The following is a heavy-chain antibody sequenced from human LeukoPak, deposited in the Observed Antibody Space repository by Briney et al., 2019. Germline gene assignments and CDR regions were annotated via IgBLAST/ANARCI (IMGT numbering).Heavy chain of an antibody. V-gene: IGHV3-7*01. J-gene: IGHJ4*02. D-gene: IGHD2-2*01. CDR3: VRDQYAYCVTTSCYDLGGYFDY. CDR1: GFTFDDYG. CDR2: IKQDGSEI. Sequence: GGSLRLSCAASGFTFDDYGMSWVRQAPGKGLEWVANIKQDGSEIYYLDSVKGRFTISRDNAKNSLYLQMNSPRVEGTAVYYCVRDQYAYCVTTSCYDLGGYFDYWGQGTLVTVSS.